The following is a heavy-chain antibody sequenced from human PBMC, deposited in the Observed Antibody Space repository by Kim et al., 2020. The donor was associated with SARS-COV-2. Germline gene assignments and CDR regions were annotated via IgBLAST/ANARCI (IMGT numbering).Heavy chain of an antibody. V-gene: IGHV4-30-4*01. D-gene: IGHD3-3*01. CDR1: GGSISSGDYY. CDR3: ARVLRAQGAIFGVGGGNAFDI. J-gene: IGHJ3*02. Sequence: SETLSLTCTVSGGSISSGDYYWSWIRQPPGKGLEWIGYIYYSGSTYYNPSLKSRVTISVDTSKNQFSLKLSSVTAADTAVYYCARVLRAQGAIFGVGGGNAFDIWGQGTMVTVSS. CDR2: IYYSGST.